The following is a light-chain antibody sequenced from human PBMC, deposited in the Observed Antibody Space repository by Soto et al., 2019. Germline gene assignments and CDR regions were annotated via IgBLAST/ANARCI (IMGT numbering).Light chain of an antibody. CDR2: GAS. V-gene: IGKV3-15*01. CDR1: QNISTN. Sequence: EIVMTQSPATLSVSPGERATLSCRASQNISTNLAWYQQQPGQAPRLLIYGASTRATGIPVRFSGSGSGTEFTLTINSLQSEDFAVYYCKHYNTWPGFGQGTKLEIK. CDR3: KHYNTWPG. J-gene: IGKJ2*01.